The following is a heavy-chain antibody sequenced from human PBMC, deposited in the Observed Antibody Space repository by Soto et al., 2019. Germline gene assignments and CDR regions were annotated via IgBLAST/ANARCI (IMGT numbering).Heavy chain of an antibody. J-gene: IGHJ6*02. Sequence: QVQLQESGPGLVKPSQTLSLTCTVSGGSISSGVYYWSWIRQHPGKGLEWIGYIYYSGSTYYNPSLKSRVTISVDTSKNQFSPKLSSVTAADTAVYYCATRTDYYYGSGSLGGMDVWGQGTTVTVSS. CDR3: ATRTDYYYGSGSLGGMDV. V-gene: IGHV4-31*03. CDR2: IYYSGST. D-gene: IGHD3-10*01. CDR1: GGSISSGVYY.